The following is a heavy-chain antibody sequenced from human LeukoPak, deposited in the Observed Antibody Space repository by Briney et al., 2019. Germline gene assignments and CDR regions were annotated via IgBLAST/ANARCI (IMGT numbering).Heavy chain of an antibody. CDR2: IKTKADNYAT. V-gene: IGHV3-73*01. CDR1: GLTFSVSA. CDR3: THPAYYYNVDV. D-gene: IGHD6-25*01. Sequence: GGSLRLSCAASGLTFSVSAIHWVRQASGKGLEWVGRIKTKADNYATAYAASVKGRFTISRDDSTNTAYLQMNSLKTEDTAVYYCTHPAYYYNVDVWGKGTTVTVSS. J-gene: IGHJ6*04.